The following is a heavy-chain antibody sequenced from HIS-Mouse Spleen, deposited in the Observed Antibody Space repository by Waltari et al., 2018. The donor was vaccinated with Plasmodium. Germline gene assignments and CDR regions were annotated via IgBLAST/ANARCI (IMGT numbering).Heavy chain of an antibody. CDR3: ARDRKLGFDY. V-gene: IGHV3-30-3*01. D-gene: IGHD6-13*01. Sequence: QVQLVESGGGVVQPGRSRRLSCAGAGFPLSSYGLHGVRQAPGKGLEWVAVISYDGSNKYYADSVKGRFTISRDNSKNTLYLQMNSLRAEDTAVYYCARDRKLGFDYWGQGTLVTVSS. J-gene: IGHJ4*02. CDR1: GFPLSSYG. CDR2: ISYDGSNK.